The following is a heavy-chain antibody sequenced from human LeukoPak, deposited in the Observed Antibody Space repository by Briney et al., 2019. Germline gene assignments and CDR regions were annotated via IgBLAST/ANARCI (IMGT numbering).Heavy chain of an antibody. CDR1: GGSISSGGYS. J-gene: IGHJ4*02. V-gene: IGHV4-30-2*01. D-gene: IGHD5-24*01. CDR2: IYHSGST. CDR3: ARGWARDGYKRGGFDY. Sequence: SETLSLTCAVSGGSISSGGYSWSWIRQPPGKGLEWIGYIYHSGSTYYNPSLKSRVTISVDRPKNQFSLKLSSVTAADTAVYYCARGWARDGYKRGGFDYWGQGTLVTVSS.